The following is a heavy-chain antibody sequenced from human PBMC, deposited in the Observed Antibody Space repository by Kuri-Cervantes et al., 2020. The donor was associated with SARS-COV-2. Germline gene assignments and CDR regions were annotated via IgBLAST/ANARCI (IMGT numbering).Heavy chain of an antibody. D-gene: IGHD2-2*01. J-gene: IGHJ4*02. V-gene: IGHV4-61*02. CDR3: ARDGYCSSTSCSSSHFDY. CDR1: GGSISSGSYY. CDR2: IYTSGST. Sequence: LRLSCTVSGGSISSGSYYWSWIRQPAGKGLEWIGRIYTSGSTNYNPSLKSRATISVDTSKNQFSLKLSSVTAADTAVNYCARDGYCSSTSCSSSHFDYWGQGTLVTVSS.